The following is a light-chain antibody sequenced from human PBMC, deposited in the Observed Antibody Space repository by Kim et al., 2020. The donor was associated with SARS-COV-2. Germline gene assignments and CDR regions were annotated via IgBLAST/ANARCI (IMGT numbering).Light chain of an antibody. CDR2: QAS. J-gene: IGKJ1*01. Sequence: DIQMTQSPSTLSASVGDRVTITCRASQSINSWLAWHQQKPGKAPKLLIYQASILESGVPSRFSGSGSGTEFTLTIGSLQPDDFATYFCQQYTTYEWTFGQGTKVEIK. V-gene: IGKV1-5*03. CDR1: QSINSW. CDR3: QQYTTYEWT.